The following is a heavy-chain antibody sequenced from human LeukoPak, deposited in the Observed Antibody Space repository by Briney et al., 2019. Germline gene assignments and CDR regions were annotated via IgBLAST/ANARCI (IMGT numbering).Heavy chain of an antibody. CDR1: GFTFNTFN. CDR2: ITSGGDYI. CDR3: ARGGYSFDY. Sequence: GGSLSFSWAASGFTFNTFNMTGFGQAPGKGLEWVSSITSGGDYIYYADSVKGRFTTSRDNAKNSLYLQMNSLRVEDTAVYYCARGGYSFDYLGQGTLVTVSS. D-gene: IGHD5-12*01. J-gene: IGHJ4*02. V-gene: IGHV3-21*01.